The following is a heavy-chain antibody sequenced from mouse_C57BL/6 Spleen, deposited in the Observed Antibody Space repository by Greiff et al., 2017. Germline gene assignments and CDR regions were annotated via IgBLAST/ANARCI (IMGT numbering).Heavy chain of an antibody. CDR2: ISNLAYSI. CDR1: GFTFSDYG. Sequence: EVKLMESGGGLVQPGGSLKLSCAASGFTFSDYGMAWVRQAPRKGPEWVAFISNLAYSIYYADTVTGRFTISRENAKNTLYLEMSSLRSEDTAMYYCARRGSNYPYYYAMDYWGQGTSVTVSS. CDR3: ARRGSNYPYYYAMDY. D-gene: IGHD2-5*01. V-gene: IGHV5-15*01. J-gene: IGHJ4*01.